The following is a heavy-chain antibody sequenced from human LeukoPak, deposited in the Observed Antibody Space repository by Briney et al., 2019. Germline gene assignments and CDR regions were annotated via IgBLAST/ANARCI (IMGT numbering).Heavy chain of an antibody. V-gene: IGHV3-23*01. CDR2: NSGRGDST. J-gene: IGHJ4*02. Sequence: GGSLRLSCAASRFTFTNYAMSWVRQAHGKGLEWVSGNSGRGDSTNYADSVKGRFTISRDNSRNTLYLQMNSLRAEDTAVYYCAKGASPGIAAAGAGFLFDYWGQGTLVTVCS. D-gene: IGHD6-13*01. CDR1: RFTFTNYA. CDR3: AKGASPGIAAAGAGFLFDY.